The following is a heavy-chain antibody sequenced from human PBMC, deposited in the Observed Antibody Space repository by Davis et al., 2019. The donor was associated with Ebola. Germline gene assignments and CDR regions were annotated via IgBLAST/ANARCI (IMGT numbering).Heavy chain of an antibody. V-gene: IGHV3-30*18. CDR1: GFTFSSYS. Sequence: GESLKISCAASGFTFSSYSMNWVRQAPGKGLEWVAVISYDGSNKYYADSVKGRFTISRDNSKNTLYLQMNSLRAEDTAVYYCAKDHLDYWGQGTLVTVSS. J-gene: IGHJ4*02. CDR2: ISYDGSNK. CDR3: AKDHLDY.